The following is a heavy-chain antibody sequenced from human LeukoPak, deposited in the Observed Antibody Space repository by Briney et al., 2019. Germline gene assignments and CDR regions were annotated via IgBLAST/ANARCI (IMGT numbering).Heavy chain of an antibody. J-gene: IGHJ4*02. CDR1: GFTFSSYS. Sequence: PGGSLRLSCEASGFTFSSYSMNWVRQAPGKGLEWVSTISSSSSYIDYADSVKGRFTISRDNAKNSLYLQMNSLRAEDTAVYYCARVPYSSGSFDYWGQGSLVTVSS. D-gene: IGHD6-19*01. CDR2: ISSSSSYI. CDR3: ARVPYSSGSFDY. V-gene: IGHV3-21*01.